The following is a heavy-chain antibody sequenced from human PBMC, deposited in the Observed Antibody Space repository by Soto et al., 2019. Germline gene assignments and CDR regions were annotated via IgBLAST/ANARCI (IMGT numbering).Heavy chain of an antibody. CDR3: ARVGPWVPYYCDSSPYTFENWFDP. CDR1: GYSISSGYY. CDR2: IYHGGST. D-gene: IGHD3-22*01. J-gene: IGHJ5*02. Sequence: SETLSLTCAVSGYSISSGYYWGWLRQPPGKGLEGIGSIYHGGSTYCNPSLNSRVTLSIDMTNNHVSLILNSVTAADTAAYYGARVGPWVPYYCDSSPYTFENWFDPWGQGTQVTVSS. V-gene: IGHV4-38-2*01.